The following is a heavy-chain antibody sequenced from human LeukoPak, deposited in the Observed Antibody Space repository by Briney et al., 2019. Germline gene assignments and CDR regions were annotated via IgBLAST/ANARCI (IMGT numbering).Heavy chain of an antibody. V-gene: IGHV3-30*18. Sequence: GRSLRLSCAASGFTFSSYGMHCVRQAPGKGLEWVAVISYDGSNEYYADSVKGRFTISRDNSKNTLYLQVNSLRAEDTAVYYCAKEGYYGSGSFPDYWGQGTLVTVFS. CDR2: ISYDGSNE. CDR1: GFTFSSYG. J-gene: IGHJ4*02. D-gene: IGHD3-10*01. CDR3: AKEGYYGSGSFPDY.